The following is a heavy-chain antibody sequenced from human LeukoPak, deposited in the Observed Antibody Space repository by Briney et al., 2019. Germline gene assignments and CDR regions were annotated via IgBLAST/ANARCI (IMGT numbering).Heavy chain of an antibody. CDR1: GFTFSSYA. CDR3: ALDCSSTSCYDLFDY. D-gene: IGHD2-2*01. V-gene: IGHV3-48*01. CDR2: ISSSSSTI. Sequence: GGSLRLSCAASGFTFSSYAMSWVRQAPGKGLEWVSYISSSSSTIYYADSVKGRFTISRDNAKNSLYLQMNSLRAEDTAVYYCALDCSSTSCYDLFDYWGQGTLVTVSS. J-gene: IGHJ4*02.